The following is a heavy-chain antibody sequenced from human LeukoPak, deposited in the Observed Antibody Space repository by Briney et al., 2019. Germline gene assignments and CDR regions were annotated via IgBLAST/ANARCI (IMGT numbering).Heavy chain of an antibody. D-gene: IGHD3-22*01. Sequence: PGGSLRLSCAASGFTVSSNYMSWVRQAPGKGLEWVSVIYSGGSTYYADSVKGRFTISRDNSKNTLYLQMNSLRAEDTAVYYCARTIDYYDSSGYLDWGQGTLVTVSS. CDR2: IYSGGST. J-gene: IGHJ4*02. CDR3: ARTIDYYDSSGYLD. CDR1: GFTVSSNY. V-gene: IGHV3-53*01.